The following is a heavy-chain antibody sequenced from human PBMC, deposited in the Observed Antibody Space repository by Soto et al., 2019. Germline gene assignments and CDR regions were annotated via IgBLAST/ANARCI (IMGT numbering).Heavy chain of an antibody. D-gene: IGHD3-16*01. CDR1: NGSLTNYY. CDR3: ARGRTPPFFRGINRLAIFDY. CDR2: VSHSGSA. J-gene: IGHJ4*02. Sequence: SETLSLTCAVYNGSLTNYYRTWIRQPPGKGLEWIGEVSHSGSAHYIPALKSRLTISVDTSKNQLSLNLKSVTAADTAVYYCARGRTPPFFRGINRLAIFDYGGQGVMVTVSS. V-gene: IGHV4-34*01.